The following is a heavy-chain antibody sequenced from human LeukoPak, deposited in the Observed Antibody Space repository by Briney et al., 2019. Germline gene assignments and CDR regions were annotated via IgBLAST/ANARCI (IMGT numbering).Heavy chain of an antibody. J-gene: IGHJ4*02. Sequence: SQTLSLTCGISGDSVSSNSAAWHWIRQSPSRGLEWLGRTYYRSKWFINYAPSVKSRIIINQDPPKNQVSLQLHSVTPEDTAVHYCARFGCCRWRCPGFYDWGQGTLVTVSS. CDR3: ARFGCCRWRCPGFYD. V-gene: IGHV6-1*01. CDR2: TYYRSKWFI. CDR1: GDSVSSNSAA. D-gene: IGHD3-16*01.